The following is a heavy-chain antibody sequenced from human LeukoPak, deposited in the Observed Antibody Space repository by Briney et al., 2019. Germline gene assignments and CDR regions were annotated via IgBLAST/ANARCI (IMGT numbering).Heavy chain of an antibody. Sequence: SETLPLTCTVSSYSISSGYYWGWIRQPPGKGLEWIGSIYYSGNTYYNPSLKSRVTISVDTSKNQFSLKLSSVTAAATAVYYCARVPHGETIFGVVLYWFDPWGQGTLVTVSS. D-gene: IGHD3-3*01. J-gene: IGHJ5*02. CDR1: SYSISSGYY. CDR3: ARVPHGETIFGVVLYWFDP. V-gene: IGHV4-38-2*02. CDR2: IYYSGNT.